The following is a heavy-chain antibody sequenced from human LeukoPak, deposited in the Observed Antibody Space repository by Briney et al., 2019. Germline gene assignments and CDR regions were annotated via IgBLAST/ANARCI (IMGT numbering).Heavy chain of an antibody. V-gene: IGHV3-23*01. Sequence: GGSLRLSCAVSGITLSNYGMSWVRQAPGKGLGWVSAISGSGGSTYYADSVKGRFTISRDNSKNTLYLQMNSLRAEDTAVYYCAKDPPGGYYYDSSGLRDYFDYWGQGTLVTVSS. CDR1: GITLSNYG. CDR3: AKDPPGGYYYDSSGLRDYFDY. CDR2: ISGSGGST. J-gene: IGHJ4*02. D-gene: IGHD3-22*01.